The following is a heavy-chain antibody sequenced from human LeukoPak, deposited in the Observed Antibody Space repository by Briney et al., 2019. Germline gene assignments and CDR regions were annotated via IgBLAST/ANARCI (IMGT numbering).Heavy chain of an antibody. CDR1: GYTLTELS. J-gene: IGHJ4*02. CDR2: FDPEDGET. D-gene: IGHD3-9*01. V-gene: IGHV1-24*01. CDR3: ATLFAPPDILTGFPYYFDY. Sequence: GAPVKASCKVSGYTLTELSMHWVRQAPGKGREWMGGFDPEDGETIYAQKFQGRVTMTEDTSTDTAYMELSSLRSEDTAVYYCATLFAPPDILTGFPYYFDYWGQGTLVTVSS.